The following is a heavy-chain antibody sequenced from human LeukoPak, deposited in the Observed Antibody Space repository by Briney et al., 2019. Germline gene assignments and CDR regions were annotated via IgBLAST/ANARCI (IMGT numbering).Heavy chain of an antibody. J-gene: IGHJ6*03. V-gene: IGHV1-18*01. D-gene: IGHD3-10*01. CDR3: ARGPRITLVRGGQWYFYMDV. Sequence: ASVKVSCKASGYTFTSYGISWVRQAPGQGLEWMGWISAYNGNTNYAQKLQGRVTMTTDTSTSTAYMELRSLRSDDTAVYYCARGPRITLVRGGQWYFYMDVWGKGTTVTVSS. CDR1: GYTFTSYG. CDR2: ISAYNGNT.